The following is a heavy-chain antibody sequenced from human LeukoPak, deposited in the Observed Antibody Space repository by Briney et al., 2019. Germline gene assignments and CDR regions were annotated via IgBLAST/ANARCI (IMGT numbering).Heavy chain of an antibody. Sequence: PSETLSLTCAVSGYSISSGYYWGWIRQPPGKGLEWIGSIYHSGSTYYNPSLKSRVTISVDTSKNQFSLKLSSVTAADTAVYYCVRGVASFDYWGQGTLVTVSS. V-gene: IGHV4-38-2*01. CDR1: GYSISSGYY. D-gene: IGHD2-15*01. CDR3: VRGVASFDY. CDR2: IYHSGST. J-gene: IGHJ4*02.